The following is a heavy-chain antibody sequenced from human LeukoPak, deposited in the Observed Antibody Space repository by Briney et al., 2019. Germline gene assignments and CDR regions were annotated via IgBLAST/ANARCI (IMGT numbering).Heavy chain of an antibody. CDR3: ARDRVAFLEWLLSY. CDR2: ISYDGSNK. D-gene: IGHD3-3*02. J-gene: IGHJ4*02. V-gene: IGHV3-30-3*01. CDR1: GFTFSSYA. Sequence: GRSLRLSCAASGFTFSSYAMHWVCQAPGKGLEWVAVISYDGSNKYYADSVKGRFTISRDNSKNTLYLQMNSLRAEDAAVYYCARDRVAFLEWLLSYWGQGTLVTVSS.